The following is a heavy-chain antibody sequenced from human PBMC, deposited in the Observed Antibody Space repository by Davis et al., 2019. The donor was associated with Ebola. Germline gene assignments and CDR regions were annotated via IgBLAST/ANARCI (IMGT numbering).Heavy chain of an antibody. CDR2: LNPHTGDT. Sequence: ASVKVSCKASGNLFTGYYIQWMRQAPGQGLEWMGWLNPHTGDTKYAQKFQGRVTMTRDTSINTAYMELTRLTSDDTAVYYCAKDRIDNNSSESFFDYWGQGSLVTVSS. D-gene: IGHD2/OR15-2a*01. V-gene: IGHV1-2*02. CDR1: GNLFTGYY. CDR3: AKDRIDNNSSESFFDY. J-gene: IGHJ4*02.